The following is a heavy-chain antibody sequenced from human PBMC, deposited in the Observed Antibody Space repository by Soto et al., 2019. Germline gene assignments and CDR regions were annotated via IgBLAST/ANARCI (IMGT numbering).Heavy chain of an antibody. V-gene: IGHV4-59*01. Sequence: SETLSLTCPVSGGSISSYYWSWIRQPPGKGLEWIGYIYYSGSTNYNPSLKSRVTISVDTSKNQFSLKLSSVTAADTAVYYCARVTGTRDYYYYYYMDVWGKGTTVTVSS. CDR2: IYYSGST. J-gene: IGHJ6*03. CDR3: ARVTGTRDYYYYYYMDV. CDR1: GGSISSYY. D-gene: IGHD1-7*01.